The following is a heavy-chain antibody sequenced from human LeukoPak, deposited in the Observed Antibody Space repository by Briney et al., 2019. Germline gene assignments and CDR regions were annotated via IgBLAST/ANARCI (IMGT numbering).Heavy chain of an antibody. CDR2: ISISGGTT. CDR3: AKVTSKMATIRGYFDY. V-gene: IGHV3-23*01. CDR1: GFTFSNSD. J-gene: IGHJ4*02. Sequence: GGSLRLSCVVSGFTFSNSDMSWVRQAPGKGLEWVSTISISGGTTYYADSVKGRFTISRDNSMNTLYLQMTNLRTEDTALYYCAKVTSKMATIRGYFDYWGQGTLVTVSS. D-gene: IGHD5-24*01.